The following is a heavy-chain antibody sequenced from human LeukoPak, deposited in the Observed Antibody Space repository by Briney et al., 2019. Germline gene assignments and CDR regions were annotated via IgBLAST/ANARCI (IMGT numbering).Heavy chain of an antibody. CDR2: IGGSGYNT. V-gene: IGHV3-23*01. CDR1: GFTFSNSA. J-gene: IGHJ4*02. CDR3: ARKRESSSSWYGGLAY. Sequence: PGGSLRLSCAASGFTFSNSAMSWVRQAPGKGLEWVASIGGSGYNTYYADSVKGRFTISRDNSKNMLYLQMNSLRAEDTAVYYCARKRESSSSWYGGLAYWGQGTLVTVSS. D-gene: IGHD6-13*01.